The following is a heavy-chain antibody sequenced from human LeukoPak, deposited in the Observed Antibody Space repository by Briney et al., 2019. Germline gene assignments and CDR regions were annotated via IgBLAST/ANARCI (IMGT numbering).Heavy chain of an antibody. CDR3: ARGGGGFDP. CDR2: IYYSGST. Sequence: PSETLSLTCTVSGGSISSHYWSWIPQPPGKGLEWSGYIYYSGSTNYNPSLKSRVTISVDTSKNQFSLKLSSVTAADTAVYYCARGGGGFDPWGQGTLVTVSS. D-gene: IGHD3-16*01. V-gene: IGHV4-59*11. J-gene: IGHJ5*02. CDR1: GGSISSHY.